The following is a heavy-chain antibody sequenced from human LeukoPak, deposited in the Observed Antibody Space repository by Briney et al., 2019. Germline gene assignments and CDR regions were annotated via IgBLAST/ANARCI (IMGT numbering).Heavy chain of an antibody. CDR2: ISSGGSTI. Sequence: GGSVSLSCAASGFTFSSYEMNWVRQAPGKGLEWVSYISSGGSTICYADSVKGRFTISRDNAKNSLYLQMNSLRAEDTAVYYCARDRYDILGFTPHYWGQGTLVTVSS. CDR3: ARDRYDILGFTPHY. CDR1: GFTFSSYE. D-gene: IGHD3-9*01. V-gene: IGHV3-48*03. J-gene: IGHJ4*02.